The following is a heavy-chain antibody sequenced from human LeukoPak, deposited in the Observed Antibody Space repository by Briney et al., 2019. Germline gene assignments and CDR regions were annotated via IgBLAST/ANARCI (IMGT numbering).Heavy chain of an antibody. V-gene: IGHV3-53*01. CDR2: IYAGGNT. CDR1: GFIVSSNY. J-gene: IGHJ4*02. D-gene: IGHD2-15*01. Sequence: GGSLRLSCAASGFIVSSNYMSWVRQAPGKGLEWVSVIYAGGNTNYADSVKGRFTISSDTSKNTVHLQMNSLRAEDTAVYYCAKAEGYCSGTWCFRWFDWWGQGTLVTVSS. CDR3: AKAEGYCSGTWCFRWFDW.